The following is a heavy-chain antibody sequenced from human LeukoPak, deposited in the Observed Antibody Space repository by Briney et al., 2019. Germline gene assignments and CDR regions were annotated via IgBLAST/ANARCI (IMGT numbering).Heavy chain of an antibody. V-gene: IGHV3-11*04. CDR2: ISNSGSST. CDR1: GFTFTDYY. CDR3: AIGRDGYNSGAFDI. Sequence: GGSLRLSCAASGFTFTDYYMSWIRQAPGKGLEWVSYISNSGSSTYYADSVKGRFTISRDIDKTSLYLQMNSLRAEDTAVYSCAIGRDGYNSGAFDIWGQGTMVTVSS. J-gene: IGHJ3*02. D-gene: IGHD5-24*01.